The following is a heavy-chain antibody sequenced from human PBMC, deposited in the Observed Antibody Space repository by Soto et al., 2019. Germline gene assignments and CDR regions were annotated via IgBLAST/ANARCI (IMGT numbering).Heavy chain of an antibody. CDR3: AVGYSSSYIDS. CDR1: GGSISSYSW. J-gene: IGHJ4*02. V-gene: IGHV4-4*02. Sequence: SETLSLTCDVSGGSISSYSWWSWVRQPPGKGLEWIGEIYHSGSTNYNPSLKSRVTISIDKSKSQFSLELRSVTAADTALYYCAVGYSSSYIDSWGQGTLVTVSS. D-gene: IGHD6-13*01. CDR2: IYHSGST.